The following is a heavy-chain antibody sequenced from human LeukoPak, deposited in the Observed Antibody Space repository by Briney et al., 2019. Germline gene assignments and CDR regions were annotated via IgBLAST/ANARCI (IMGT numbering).Heavy chain of an antibody. J-gene: IGHJ4*02. CDR3: ARDWLAYCGGDCSL. D-gene: IGHD2-21*02. CDR1: GGSISSGGYY. CDR2: IYYSGST. V-gene: IGHV4-31*03. Sequence: PSETLSLTCTVSGGSISSGGYYWSWIRQHPGKGLEWIEYIYYSGSTYYNPSLKSRVTISVDTSKNQFSLKLSSVTAADTAVYYCARDWLAYCGGDCSLWGQGTLVTVSS.